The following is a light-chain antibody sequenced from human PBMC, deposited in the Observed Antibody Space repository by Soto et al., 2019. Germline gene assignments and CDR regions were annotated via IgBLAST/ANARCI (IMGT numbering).Light chain of an antibody. CDR2: DAS. CDR1: QSISSW. J-gene: IGKJ1*01. Sequence: DIQMTKSPSTLSASVGDRVTITCRASQSISSWLAWYQQKPGKAPKLLIYDASSLESGVPSRFSGSGSGTEFTLTISSLQPDDFATHYCQQYNSYPWTFGQGTKVEIK. V-gene: IGKV1-5*01. CDR3: QQYNSYPWT.